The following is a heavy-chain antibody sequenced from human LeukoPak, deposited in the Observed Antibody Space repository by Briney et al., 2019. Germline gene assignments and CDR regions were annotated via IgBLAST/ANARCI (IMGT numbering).Heavy chain of an antibody. Sequence: PGGSLRLSCTTSGFNFGDAFMSWVRQAPGKGLEWLGLIRSKAYGGTTEYAASVKGRFTISRDDSKSIAYLQMNSLKTEDTAVYYCTRRYNYDSSGYYYVRDAFDIWGQGTMVTVSS. CDR3: TRRYNYDSSGYYYVRDAFDI. J-gene: IGHJ3*02. V-gene: IGHV3-49*04. CDR2: IRSKAYGGTT. D-gene: IGHD3-22*01. CDR1: GFNFGDAF.